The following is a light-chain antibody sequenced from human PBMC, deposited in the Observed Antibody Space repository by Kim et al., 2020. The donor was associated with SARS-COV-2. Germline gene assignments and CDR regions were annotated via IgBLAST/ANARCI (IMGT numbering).Light chain of an antibody. CDR1: QDITNY. V-gene: IGKV1-33*01. Sequence: DIQMTQSPSSLSASVGDRVTITCQASQDITNYLNWYQQKPRKAPNLLIYAASNLETGVPSRFSGSGSGTDFTFTISSLQPEDIATYYCQQYDNLPTFGQGTRLEIK. CDR3: QQYDNLPT. J-gene: IGKJ5*01. CDR2: AAS.